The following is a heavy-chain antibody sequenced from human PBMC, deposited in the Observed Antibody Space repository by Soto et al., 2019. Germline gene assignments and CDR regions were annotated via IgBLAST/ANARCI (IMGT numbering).Heavy chain of an antibody. CDR3: ARVNVDTASFDP. Sequence: SVKVSCKASGGTFSSYAISWVRQAPGQGLEWMGGIIPIFGTANYAQKFQGRVTITADESTSTAYMELSSRRSEDTAVYYGARVNVDTASFDPWGQGTLVIVSS. D-gene: IGHD5-18*01. V-gene: IGHV1-69*13. J-gene: IGHJ5*02. CDR1: GGTFSSYA. CDR2: IIPIFGTA.